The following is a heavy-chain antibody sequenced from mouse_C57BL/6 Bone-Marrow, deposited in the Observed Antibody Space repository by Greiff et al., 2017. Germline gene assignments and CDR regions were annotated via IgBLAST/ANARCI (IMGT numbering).Heavy chain of an antibody. CDR2: ILPGSGST. Sequence: QVQLQQSGAELMKPGASVKLSCKATGYTFTGYWIEWVKQRPGHGLEWIGEILPGSGSTNYNEKFKGKVTFTADTSSNTAYMQLSSLTTEDSAIYYRVRSANYYGSSLVFDYWGQGTTLTVSA. CDR1: GYTFTGYW. CDR3: VRSANYYGSSLVFDY. V-gene: IGHV1-9*01. D-gene: IGHD1-1*01. J-gene: IGHJ2*01.